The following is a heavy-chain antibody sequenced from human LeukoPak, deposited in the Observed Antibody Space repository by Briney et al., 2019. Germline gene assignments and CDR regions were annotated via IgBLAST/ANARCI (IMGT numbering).Heavy chain of an antibody. D-gene: IGHD3-10*01. J-gene: IGHJ4*02. CDR1: GYTFTGYY. CDR2: INPNSGGT. Sequence: ASVKVSCKASGYTFTGYYMHWVRQAPGQGLEWMGWINPNSGGTNYAQKFQGWVTMTRDTSISTAYMELSRLRSDDTAVYYCARGGWFGELLGFDYWGQGTLVTVSS. CDR3: ARGGWFGELLGFDY. V-gene: IGHV1-2*04.